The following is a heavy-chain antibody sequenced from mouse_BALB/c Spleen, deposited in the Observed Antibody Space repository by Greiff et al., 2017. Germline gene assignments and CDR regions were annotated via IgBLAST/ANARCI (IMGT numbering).Heavy chain of an antibody. CDR3: AREGPNYYGYFDY. Sequence: VVLVESGPGLVAPSQSLSITCTVSGFSLTGYGVNWVRQPPGKGLEWLGMIWGDGSTDYNSALKSRLSISKDNSKSQVFLKMNSLQTDDTARYYCAREGPNYYGYFDYWGQGTTLTVSS. CDR2: IWGDGST. D-gene: IGHD1-1*01. V-gene: IGHV2-6-7*01. CDR1: GFSLTGYG. J-gene: IGHJ2*01.